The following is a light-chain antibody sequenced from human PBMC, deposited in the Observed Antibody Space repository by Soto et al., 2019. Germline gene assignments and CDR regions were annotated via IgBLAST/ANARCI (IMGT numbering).Light chain of an antibody. J-gene: IGKJ4*01. CDR1: QSVSSN. CDR3: HQHAESPLT. V-gene: IGKV3D-15*01. CDR2: DIS. Sequence: EIVSTQYPATLSVSPGERSTLSCRASQSVSSNLAWYQQKPGQAPSLLIYDISARAAGIPTRFSGSGSGTDFTLTISRLEPEDFAVYYCHQHAESPLTVGGGTQVEIK.